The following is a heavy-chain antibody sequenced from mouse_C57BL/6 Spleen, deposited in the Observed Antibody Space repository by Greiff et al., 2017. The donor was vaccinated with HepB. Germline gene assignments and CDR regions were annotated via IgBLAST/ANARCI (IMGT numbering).Heavy chain of an antibody. CDR2: ISSGSSTI. Sequence: EVQLVESGGGLVKPGGSLKLSCAASGFTFSDYGMHWVRQAPEKGLEWVAYISSGSSTIYYADTVKGRFTISRDNAKNTLFLQRTSLRSEDTAMYYCAQSPYGYFAYWGQGTLVTVSA. CDR1: GFTFSDYG. D-gene: IGHD2-2*01. J-gene: IGHJ3*01. V-gene: IGHV5-17*01. CDR3: AQSPYGYFAY.